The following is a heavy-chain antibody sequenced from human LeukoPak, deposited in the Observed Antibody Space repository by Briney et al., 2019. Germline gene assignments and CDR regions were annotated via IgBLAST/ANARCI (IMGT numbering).Heavy chain of an antibody. CDR2: ISAYNGNT. D-gene: IGHD1-1*01. CDR3: AREDDQSHWFDY. Sequence: ASVKVSCKASGYTFTSYGISWVRQAPGQGLEWMGWISAYNGNTNYAQKLQGRVTMTTDTSTSTAYMELRSLRSDDTALYYCAREDDQSHWFDYWGQGALVTVSS. J-gene: IGHJ4*02. CDR1: GYTFTSYG. V-gene: IGHV1-18*01.